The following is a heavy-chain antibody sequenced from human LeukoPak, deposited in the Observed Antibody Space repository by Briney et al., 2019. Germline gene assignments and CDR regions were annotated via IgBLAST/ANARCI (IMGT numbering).Heavy chain of an antibody. CDR3: ARLGAVPAAMFRRTYYYYMDV. CDR1: GGSFRGYY. CDR2: INHSGST. Sequence: SETLSLTCAVYGGSFRGYYWSWIRQPPGKGLEWIGEINHSGSTNYNPSLKSRVTISVDTSKNQFSLKLSSVTAAETAVYYCARLGAVPAAMFRRTYYYYMDVWGKGTTVTISS. J-gene: IGHJ6*03. D-gene: IGHD2-2*01. V-gene: IGHV4-34*01.